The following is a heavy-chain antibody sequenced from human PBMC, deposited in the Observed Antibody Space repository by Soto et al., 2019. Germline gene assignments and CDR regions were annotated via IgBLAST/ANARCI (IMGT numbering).Heavy chain of an antibody. Sequence: EVQLVESGGGLVQPGGSLKLSCAASGFTFSGSAMHWVRQASGKGLEWVGRIRSKANSYATAYAASVKGRFTISRDDSKNTAYLQMNSLKTEDTAVYYCTRHLLTGGAARPAYCYGMDVWGQGTTVTVSS. CDR1: GFTFSGSA. CDR2: IRSKANSYAT. CDR3: TRHLLTGGAARPAYCYGMDV. D-gene: IGHD6-6*01. J-gene: IGHJ6*02. V-gene: IGHV3-73*02.